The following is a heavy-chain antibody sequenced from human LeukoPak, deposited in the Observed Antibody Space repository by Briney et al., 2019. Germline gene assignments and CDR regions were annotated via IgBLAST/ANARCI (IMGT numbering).Heavy chain of an antibody. CDR2: ISGSSSHT. D-gene: IGHD4-17*01. Sequence: GGSLRLSCAASGFTFSIYAMSWVRQAPGKELEWVSGISGSSSHTLDADSVRGRFIISRDNTRNTLYLHMNSLRAEDTALYYCAKEGDYSNAAPEWGFDSWGQGTLVTVSS. CDR3: AKEGDYSNAAPEWGFDS. V-gene: IGHV3-23*01. CDR1: GFTFSIYA. J-gene: IGHJ4*02.